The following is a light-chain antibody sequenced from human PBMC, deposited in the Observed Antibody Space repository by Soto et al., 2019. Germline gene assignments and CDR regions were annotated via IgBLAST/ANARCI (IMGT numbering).Light chain of an antibody. J-gene: IGLJ1*01. V-gene: IGLV2-11*01. CDR3: CLSEVKFYV. CDR1: SSDVGTYDF. Sequence: QSALTQPLSVSGSPGQSFTISCTGTSSDVGTYDFVSWYQQHPGKAPRLMIFDVSERPSGVPDRFSGSKSGNTASLTIYGLQAEDEADYYCCLSEVKFYVFGTGTXVTVL. CDR2: DVS.